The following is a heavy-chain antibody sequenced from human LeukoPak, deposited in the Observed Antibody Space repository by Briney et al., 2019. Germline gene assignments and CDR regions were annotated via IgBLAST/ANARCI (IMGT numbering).Heavy chain of an antibody. Sequence: ASVKVSCKASGYTFTGYYMHWVRQAPGQGLEWMVWINPNSGDTNYAQKFQGRVTMTRDTSINTAFMELSRLRSDDTAVYYCARDRHWNQGNFDYWGQGTLVTVSS. CDR1: GYTFTGYY. D-gene: IGHD1-1*01. CDR2: INPNSGDT. J-gene: IGHJ4*02. CDR3: ARDRHWNQGNFDY. V-gene: IGHV1-2*02.